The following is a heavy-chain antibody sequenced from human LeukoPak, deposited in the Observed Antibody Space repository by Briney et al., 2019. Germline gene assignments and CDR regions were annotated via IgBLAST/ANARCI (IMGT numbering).Heavy chain of an antibody. CDR1: GGSVSSGTYY. V-gene: IGHV4-61*01. CDR2: IYYSGTT. Sequence: TLSLTCTVSGGSVSSGTYYWSWIRQPPGKGLEWIGYIYYSGTTNYNPSLKSRVTISIDTSRNQFSLKLSSVTAADTAVYYCARGFGGATTSFDYWGQGTLVTVSS. CDR3: ARGFGGATTSFDY. D-gene: IGHD3-3*01. J-gene: IGHJ4*02.